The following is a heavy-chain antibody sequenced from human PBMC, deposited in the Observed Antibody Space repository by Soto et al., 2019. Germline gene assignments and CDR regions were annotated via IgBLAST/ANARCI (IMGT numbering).Heavy chain of an antibody. D-gene: IGHD2-21*01. J-gene: IGHJ6*02. CDR2: ISYDGSNK. Sequence: GGSLRLSCAASGFTFSSYGMHWVRQAPGKGLEWVAVISYDGSNKYYADSVKGRFTISRDNSKNTLYLQMNSLRAEDTAVYYCAKDHSHEDYYYGMDVWGQGTTVTVSS. CDR3: AKDHSHEDYYYGMDV. V-gene: IGHV3-30*18. CDR1: GFTFSSYG.